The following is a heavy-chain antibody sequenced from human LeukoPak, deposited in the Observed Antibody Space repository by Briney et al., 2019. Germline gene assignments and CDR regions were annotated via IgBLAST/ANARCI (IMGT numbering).Heavy chain of an antibody. Sequence: ASVKVSCKASGYTFTSYDINWVRQATGQGLEWMGWMNPNSGNTGHAQKFQGRVTMTRNISISTAYMELSSLRSEDTAVYYCARGQKWIRSLNYWGQGTLVTVSS. CDR2: MNPNSGNT. CDR3: ARGQKWIRSLNY. D-gene: IGHD5-12*01. CDR1: GYTFTSYD. V-gene: IGHV1-8*01. J-gene: IGHJ4*02.